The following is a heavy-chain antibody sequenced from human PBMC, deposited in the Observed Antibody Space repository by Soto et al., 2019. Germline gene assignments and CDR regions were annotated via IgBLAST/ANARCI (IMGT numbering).Heavy chain of an antibody. CDR3: ASVVKVAAARPYFYHGMHV. J-gene: IGHJ6*02. CDR1: GGSISSSEHY. D-gene: IGHD2-15*01. Sequence: QVQLQESGPRLVKPSQTLSLICAVSGGSISSSEHYWSWVRQPPGMGLEWIGYIFHTGSTYYNPSLESRVTLLVDTSRNQYSLRLTSVTAADTAVYFCASVVKVAAARPYFYHGMHVWGQGTTVTVSS. CDR2: IFHTGST. V-gene: IGHV4-30-4*01.